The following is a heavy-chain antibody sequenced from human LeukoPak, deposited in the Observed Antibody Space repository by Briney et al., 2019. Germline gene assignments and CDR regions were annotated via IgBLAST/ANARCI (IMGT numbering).Heavy chain of an antibody. CDR2: ISAYNGNT. Sequence: GESLKISCKGSGSSFTSYGISWVRQAPGQGLEWMGWISAYNGNTNYAQKLQGRVTMTTDTSTSTAYMELRSLRSDDTAVYYCARAYTRGVSGSGWFDPWGQGTLVTVSS. CDR3: ARAYTRGVSGSGWFDP. J-gene: IGHJ5*02. V-gene: IGHV1-18*04. D-gene: IGHD3-16*01. CDR1: GSSFTSYG.